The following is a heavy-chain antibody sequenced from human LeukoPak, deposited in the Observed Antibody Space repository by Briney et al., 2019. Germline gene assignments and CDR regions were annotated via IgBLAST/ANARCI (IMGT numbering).Heavy chain of an antibody. CDR3: ARVGDLFGAHRVRGLPPDYYYMDV. CDR1: GGSFSGYY. D-gene: IGHD3-10*01. CDR2: INHSGST. J-gene: IGHJ6*03. Sequence: PSETLSLTCAVYGGSFSGYYWSWIRQPPGKGPEWIGEINHSGSTYYNPSLKSRVTISVDTSKNQFSLKLSSVTAADTGIYYCARVGDLFGAHRVRGLPPDYYYMDVWGKGTTVTVSS. V-gene: IGHV4-34*01.